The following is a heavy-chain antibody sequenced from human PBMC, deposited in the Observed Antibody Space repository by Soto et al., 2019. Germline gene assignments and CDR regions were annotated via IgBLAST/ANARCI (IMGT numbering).Heavy chain of an antibody. V-gene: IGHV3-21*01. CDR2: ISSSSSYI. D-gene: IGHD2-8*01. CDR3: ARDLRYCTNGVCYFDGFDY. Sequence: GGSLRLSCAASGFTFSSYSMNWVRQAPGKGLEWVSSISSSSSYIYYADSVKGRFTISRDNANNSLYLQMNSLRAEDTAVYYCARDLRYCTNGVCYFDGFDYWGQGTLVTVSS. J-gene: IGHJ4*02. CDR1: GFTFSSYS.